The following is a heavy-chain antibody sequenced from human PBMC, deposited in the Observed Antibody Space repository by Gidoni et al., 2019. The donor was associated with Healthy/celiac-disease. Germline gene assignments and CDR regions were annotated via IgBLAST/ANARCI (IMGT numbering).Heavy chain of an antibody. V-gene: IGHV3-23*01. CDR1: GFTFSSYA. Sequence: EVQLLESGGGLVQPGGSLRLSCAASGFTFSSYAMSWVRQAPGKGLGWVSDISGSGGSTYYADSVKGRFTISRDNSKNTLYLQMNSLRAEDTAVYYCANLLEGLYDSSGYYHDYWGQGTLVTVSS. CDR3: ANLLEGLYDSSGYYHDY. CDR2: ISGSGGST. D-gene: IGHD3-22*01. J-gene: IGHJ4*02.